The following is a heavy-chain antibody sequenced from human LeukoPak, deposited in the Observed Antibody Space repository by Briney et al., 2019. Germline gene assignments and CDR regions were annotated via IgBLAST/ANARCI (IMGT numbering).Heavy chain of an antibody. D-gene: IGHD1-26*01. V-gene: IGHV3-11*01. CDR2: ISTGGGIT. J-gene: IGHJ3*01. Sequence: GGSLRLSCAASDFTFSDYYMSWIRQAPGKGLEWISYISTGGGITYYVDSVKGRFTISRDNARNSLYLQMNSLRAEATAVYYCARDSGMGATLDWGQGTMVTVSS. CDR3: ARDSGMGATLD. CDR1: DFTFSDYY.